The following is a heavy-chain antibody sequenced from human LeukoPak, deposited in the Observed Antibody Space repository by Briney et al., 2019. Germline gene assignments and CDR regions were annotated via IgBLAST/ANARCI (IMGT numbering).Heavy chain of an antibody. CDR3: ARGTTPRGIAAAGTDNWFDP. D-gene: IGHD6-13*01. CDR2: INTNTGNP. V-gene: IGHV7-4-1*02. J-gene: IGHJ5*02. CDR1: GYTFTSYA. Sequence: ASVKVSCKASGYTFTSYAMNWVRQAPGHGLEWMGWINTNTGNPTYAQGFTGRFVFSLDTSVSTAYLQISSLKAEDTAVYYCARGTTPRGIAAAGTDNWFDPWGQGTLVTVSS.